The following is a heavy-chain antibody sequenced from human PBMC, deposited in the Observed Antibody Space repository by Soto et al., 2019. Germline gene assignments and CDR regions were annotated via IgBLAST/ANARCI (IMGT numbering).Heavy chain of an antibody. J-gene: IGHJ4*02. D-gene: IGHD3-3*01. V-gene: IGHV3-30-3*01. CDR2: ISSDGSNE. CDR1: GVTLGNLA. Sequence: SMRDSYGASGVTLGNLAVRRVRKAQDKGLEWVAVISSDGSNEYYADSVKGRFTITRDNSKNTLYVQMNSLRAEDTAVYYCARNGPRRWSGYSFDYWGQGTLVTVSS. CDR3: ARNGPRRWSGYSFDY.